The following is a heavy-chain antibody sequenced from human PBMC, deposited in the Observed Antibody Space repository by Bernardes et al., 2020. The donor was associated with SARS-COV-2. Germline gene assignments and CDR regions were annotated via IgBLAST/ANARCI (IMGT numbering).Heavy chain of an antibody. CDR3: ARRVFGEGSGRVGGMDV. CDR1: GGSISSSNW. V-gene: IGHV4-4*02. CDR2: IYHSGST. J-gene: IGHJ6*02. Sequence: SETLSLTCAVSGGSISSSNWWSWVRQPPGKGLEWIGEIYHSGSTNYNPSLKSRVTISVDKSKNQFSLKLSSVTAADTAVYYCARRVFGEGSGRVGGMDVWGQGTTVTVSS. D-gene: IGHD3-10*01.